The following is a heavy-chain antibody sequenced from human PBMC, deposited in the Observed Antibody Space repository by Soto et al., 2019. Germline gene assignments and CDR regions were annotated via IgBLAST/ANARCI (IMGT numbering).Heavy chain of an antibody. V-gene: IGHV5-10-1*01. CDR1: GYTFTSDW. D-gene: IGHD3-3*01. Sequence: GESLKISCQGSGYTFTSDWITWVRQMPGRGLEWMGGIDPSDSNTNYGPSFQGHVTISADKSVSTAYLQWSSLKASDSATYYCAKSVSIFGVVPRSDYCMDVWGQGASVTVSS. CDR2: IDPSDSNT. CDR3: AKSVSIFGVVPRSDYCMDV. J-gene: IGHJ6*02.